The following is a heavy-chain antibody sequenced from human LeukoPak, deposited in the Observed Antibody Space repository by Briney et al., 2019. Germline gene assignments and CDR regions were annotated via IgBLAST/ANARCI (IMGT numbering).Heavy chain of an antibody. J-gene: IGHJ6*02. CDR2: ISAYNGNT. CDR3: ARDQYSSSWYVKLGHYGMDV. Sequence: GASVKVSCKASGYTFTSYYMHWVRQAPGQGLEWLGWISAYNGNTNYAQKLQGRVTITADESTSTAYMELSSLRSEDTAVYYCARDQYSSSWYVKLGHYGMDVWGQGTTVTVSS. CDR1: GYTFTSYY. D-gene: IGHD6-13*01. V-gene: IGHV1-18*04.